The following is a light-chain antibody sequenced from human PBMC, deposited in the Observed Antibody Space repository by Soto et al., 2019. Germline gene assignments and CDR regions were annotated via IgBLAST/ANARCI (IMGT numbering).Light chain of an antibody. V-gene: IGLV1-47*01. J-gene: IGLJ2*01. CDR3: AAWDDTLNGLV. CDR2: RAS. CDR1: SSNIGSNY. Sequence: QAVVTQPPSASGTPGQRVTISCSGSSSNIGSNYVYWYLQVPGTAPRLLMYRASQRPSGVPDRFSGSKSGTSASLAISGLRSEDEADYYCAAWDDTLNGLVFGGGTKVTVL.